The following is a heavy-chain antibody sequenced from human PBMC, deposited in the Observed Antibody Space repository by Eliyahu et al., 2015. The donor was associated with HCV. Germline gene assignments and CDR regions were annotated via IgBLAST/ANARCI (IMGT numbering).Heavy chain of an antibody. CDR1: GFVFWSYA. Sequence: EVQLLESGGALIQPGGSLRLSCEASGFVFWSYAMGWVRQAPGKGLEWVSSISGSLGDTFYAESVKGRFTISRDNSKNTLFLQMNSLRSEDTAVYYCAKLLSSSWYVDYWGQGTLVTVSS. CDR2: ISGSLGDT. CDR3: AKLLSSSWYVDY. V-gene: IGHV3-23*01. J-gene: IGHJ4*02. D-gene: IGHD6-13*01.